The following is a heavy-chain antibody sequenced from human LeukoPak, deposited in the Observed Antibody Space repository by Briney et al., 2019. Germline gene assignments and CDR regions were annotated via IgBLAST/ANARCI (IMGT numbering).Heavy chain of an antibody. CDR3: ARPVPSRLGWFDP. CDR1: GGSISSSPYY. Sequence: TSSETLSLTCTVSGGSISSSPYYWGWIRQPPGKGLEWIGTIYYSGSTYYNPSLKSRVTISVDTSKNQFSLKLTSVTAADTAVYYCARPVPSRLGWFDPWGQGTLVTVSS. V-gene: IGHV4-39*01. CDR2: IYYSGST. D-gene: IGHD1-1*01. J-gene: IGHJ5*02.